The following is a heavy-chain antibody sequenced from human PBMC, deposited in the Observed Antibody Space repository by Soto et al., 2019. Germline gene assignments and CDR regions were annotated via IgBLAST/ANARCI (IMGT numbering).Heavy chain of an antibody. V-gene: IGHV3-30*18. J-gene: IGHJ6*02. D-gene: IGHD2-15*01. Sequence: QVQLVESGGGVVQPGRSLRLSCAASGFTFSSYGMQWVRQAPGKGLEWVAVISYDGSNKYYADSVKGRFTISRDNSKNTLYLQMNSLRAEDTAVYYCAKGISGVGMDVWGQGTTVTVSS. CDR3: AKGISGVGMDV. CDR1: GFTFSSYG. CDR2: ISYDGSNK.